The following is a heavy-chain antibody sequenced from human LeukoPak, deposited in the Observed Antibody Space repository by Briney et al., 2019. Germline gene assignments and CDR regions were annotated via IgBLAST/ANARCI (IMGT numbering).Heavy chain of an antibody. J-gene: IGHJ6*03. CDR3: ARVVDYGDYGSPGYYYYMDV. CDR2: IYYSGNT. CDR1: GGAISSYC. D-gene: IGHD4-17*01. V-gene: IGHV4-59*01. Sequence: SETLSLTCTVSGGAISSYCWSRIRQPPGKGLDWIGYIYYSGNTKYNPSLKSRVTISVDTSKNQFSLKLSSVTAADTAVYYCARVVDYGDYGSPGYYYYMDVWGKGTTVTVSS.